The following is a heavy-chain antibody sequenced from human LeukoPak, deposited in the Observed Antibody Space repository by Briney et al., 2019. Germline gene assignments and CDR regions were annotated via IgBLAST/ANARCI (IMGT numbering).Heavy chain of an antibody. CDR1: GYTFTSCG. J-gene: IGHJ6*02. Sequence: ASVKVSCKASGYTFTSCGISWVRQAPGQGLEWMGWIIAYNGNTNYAQKLQGRGTIATDTSTSTAYMELRSLRSDDTAVYSCAREIHTPHCSGGSCYPYYYYYYGMDVWGQGTTVTLSS. V-gene: IGHV1-18*01. D-gene: IGHD2-15*01. CDR3: AREIHTPHCSGGSCYPYYYYYYGMDV. CDR2: IIAYNGNT.